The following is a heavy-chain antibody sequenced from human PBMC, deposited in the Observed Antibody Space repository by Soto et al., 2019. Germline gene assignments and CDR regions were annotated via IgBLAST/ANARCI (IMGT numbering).Heavy chain of an antibody. V-gene: IGHV5-51*01. CDR2: ISPIDYDT. D-gene: IGHD3-9*01. CDR1: GFSFTSYW. J-gene: IGHJ5*01. CDR3: ARQSYYDVLTGYLNWFDL. Sequence: GESLKISCKGSGFSFTSYWIGWVRQMPGKGLEWMGIISPIDYDTRYNPSFEGQVTISADNSINTAYLQWSSLKASDTGIYYCARQSYYDVLTGYLNWFDLWGRGTEVTVSS.